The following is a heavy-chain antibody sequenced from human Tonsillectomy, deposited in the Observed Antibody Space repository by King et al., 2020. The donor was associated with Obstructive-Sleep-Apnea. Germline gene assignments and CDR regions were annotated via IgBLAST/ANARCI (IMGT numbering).Heavy chain of an antibody. CDR1: GFTFSNYA. V-gene: IGHV3-23*04. Sequence: VQLVESGGGLVQPGGSLRLSCAASGFTFSNYAMSWVRQAPGKGLEWVSAISGGGDSTYYADPVKGRFTISRDNSKNTLYLQMNSLRAEDTAVYYCAKHGRATTDLPNYYFDYWGQGTLVTVSS. J-gene: IGHJ4*02. CDR2: ISGGGDST. CDR3: AKHGRATTDLPNYYFDY. D-gene: IGHD5-24*01.